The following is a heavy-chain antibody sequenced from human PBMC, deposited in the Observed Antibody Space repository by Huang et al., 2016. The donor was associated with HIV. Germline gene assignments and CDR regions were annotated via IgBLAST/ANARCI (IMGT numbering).Heavy chain of an antibody. CDR2: VYDSGTT. D-gene: IGHD6-19*01. CDR3: VRDQGRLAVGGIDNWFDP. V-gene: IGHV4-59*02. J-gene: IGHJ5*02. CDR1: GDSVSSHY. Sequence: QVRLQESGPGLVKPSETLSLSCTVSGDSVSSHYWGWIRHPPWKGLEWIGTVYDSGTTKYNPRLKSRITISVDTSKNGFSLNMTSVSAADTAMYFCVRDQGRLAVGGIDNWFDPWGQGALVTVSS.